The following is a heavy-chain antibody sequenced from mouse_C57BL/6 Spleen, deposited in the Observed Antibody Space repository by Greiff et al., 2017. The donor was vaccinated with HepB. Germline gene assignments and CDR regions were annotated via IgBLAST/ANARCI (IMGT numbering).Heavy chain of an antibody. CDR2: SRNKANDYTT. J-gene: IGHJ3*01. V-gene: IGHV7-1*01. CDR1: GFTFSDFY. D-gene: IGHD4-1*01. Sequence: EVKVVESGGGLVQSGRSLRLSCATSGFTFSDFYMEWVRQAPGKGLEWIAASRNKANDYTTEYSASVKGRFIVSRDTSQSILYLQMNALRAEDTAIYYCARDGLGPFAYWGQGTLVTVSA. CDR3: ARDGLGPFAY.